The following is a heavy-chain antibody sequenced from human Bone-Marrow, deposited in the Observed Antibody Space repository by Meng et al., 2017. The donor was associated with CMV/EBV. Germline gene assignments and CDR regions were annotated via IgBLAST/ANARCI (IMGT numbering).Heavy chain of an antibody. J-gene: IGHJ2*01. CDR2: ISYDGSNK. CDR3: ARVWYYYDSSGSEPYFDL. CDR1: GFTFSSYA. D-gene: IGHD3-22*01. V-gene: IGHV3-30*04. Sequence: GGSLRLSCAASGFTFSSYAMHWVRQAPGKGLEWVAVISYDGSNKYYADSVKGRFTISRDNSKNTLYLQMNSLRAEDTAVYYCARVWYYYDSSGSEPYFDLWGRGTLVTVSS.